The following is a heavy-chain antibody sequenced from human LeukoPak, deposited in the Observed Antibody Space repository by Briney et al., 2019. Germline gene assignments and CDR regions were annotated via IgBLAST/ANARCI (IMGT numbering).Heavy chain of an antibody. J-gene: IGHJ4*02. Sequence: PGGSLRLSCAASGFTFSYYYMNWVRQAPGKGLEWVSYISSSSSTIYYADSVKGRFTISRDNAKNSLYLQMNSLRDEDTAVYYCARGYLSRDGYNFSFFDYWGQGTLVTVSS. CDR1: GFTFSYYY. D-gene: IGHD5-24*01. CDR3: ARGYLSRDGYNFSFFDY. CDR2: ISSSSSTI. V-gene: IGHV3-48*02.